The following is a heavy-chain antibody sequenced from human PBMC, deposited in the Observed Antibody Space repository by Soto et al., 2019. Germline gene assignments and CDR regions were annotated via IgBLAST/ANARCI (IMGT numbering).Heavy chain of an antibody. V-gene: IGHV4-31*03. CDR2: IYYSGST. Sequence: SETLSLTCTVSGGSISSGGYYWSWIRQHPGKGLEWIGYIYYSGSTYYNPSLKSRVTISVDTSKNQFSLKLSSVTAADTAVYYCAGHYGSGSYEYYYGMDVWGQGTTVTVSS. D-gene: IGHD3-10*01. J-gene: IGHJ6*02. CDR3: AGHYGSGSYEYYYGMDV. CDR1: GGSISSGGYY.